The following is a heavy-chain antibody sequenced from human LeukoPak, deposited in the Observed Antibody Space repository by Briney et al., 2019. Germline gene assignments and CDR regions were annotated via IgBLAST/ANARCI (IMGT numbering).Heavy chain of an antibody. V-gene: IGHV7-4-1*02. J-gene: IGHJ5*01. Sequence: GASVKVSCKAFGYTFTNYAMNWVRQAPGQGLEWMGWINPNTGNPAYAQGFTGRFVFSLDTSVTTTYLQISGLKAEDTAVYYCARAYQPLGGLSFPDSWGQGTLVTVSS. CDR2: INPNTGNP. D-gene: IGHD3-16*02. CDR3: ARAYQPLGGLSFPDS. CDR1: GYTFTNYA.